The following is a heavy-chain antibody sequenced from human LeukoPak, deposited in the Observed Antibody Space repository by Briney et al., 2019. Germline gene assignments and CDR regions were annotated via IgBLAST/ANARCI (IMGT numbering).Heavy chain of an antibody. V-gene: IGHV3-23*01. D-gene: IGHD4-11*01. CDR3: AKSPHVETSMTTDY. Sequence: GGSLRLSCAASGFTFSSYAMSWVRQAPGKGLVWVSSTSGSGGTTFYADSVKGRFTISRDNSKNTLYLQMNTLRAEDTAVYYCAKSPHVETSMTTDYWGQGTLVTVSS. CDR1: GFTFSSYA. CDR2: TSGSGGTT. J-gene: IGHJ4*02.